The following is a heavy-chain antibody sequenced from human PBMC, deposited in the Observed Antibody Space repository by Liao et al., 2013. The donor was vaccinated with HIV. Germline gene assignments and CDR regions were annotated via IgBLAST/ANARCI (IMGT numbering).Heavy chain of an antibody. CDR1: GGSFSGYY. J-gene: IGHJ6*03. V-gene: IGHV4-34*01. D-gene: IGHD5-18*01. CDR2: INHSGST. CDR3: ARLVASLGYSYGYYYYMDV. Sequence: QVQLQQWGAGLLKPSETLSLTCAVYGGSFSGYYWSWIRQPPGKGLEWIGEINHSGSTNYNPSLKSRVTISVDTSKNQFSLKLSSVTAADTAVYYCARLVASLGYSYGYYYYMDVWGKGTNGHRLL.